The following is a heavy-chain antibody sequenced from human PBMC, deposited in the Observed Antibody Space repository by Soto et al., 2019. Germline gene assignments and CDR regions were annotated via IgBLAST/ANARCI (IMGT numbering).Heavy chain of an antibody. CDR1: GGSISSSNW. CDR3: ARTSTGETCFDK. V-gene: IGHV4-4*02. Sequence: SETLSLTCAVSGGSISSSNWWSWVRQPPGKGLEWIGEIYHSGSTNYNPSFKSRVAMSVDKSKNQFSLKLNSVTAADTALYYWARTSTGETCFDKGGKETLSTFP. CDR2: IYHSGST. J-gene: IGHJ4*02. D-gene: IGHD1-1*01.